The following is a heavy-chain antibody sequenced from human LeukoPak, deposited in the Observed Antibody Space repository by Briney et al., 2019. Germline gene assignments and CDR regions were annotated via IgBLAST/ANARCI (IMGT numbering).Heavy chain of an antibody. CDR2: ISGSGGST. CDR3: AKDHEDSVGASWFDP. CDR1: GFTFSSYA. D-gene: IGHD1-26*01. Sequence: GGSLSLSCAASGFTFSSYAMSWVRQAPGKGLEWVSAISGSGGSTYYADSVKGRFTISRDNSKNTLYLQMNSLRAEDTAVYYCAKDHEDSVGASWFDPWGQGTLVTVSS. J-gene: IGHJ5*02. V-gene: IGHV3-23*01.